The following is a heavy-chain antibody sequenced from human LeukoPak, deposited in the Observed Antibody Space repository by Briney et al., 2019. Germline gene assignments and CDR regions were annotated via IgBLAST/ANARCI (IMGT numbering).Heavy chain of an antibody. J-gene: IGHJ5*02. Sequence: GSSVKVSCKASGGTCSSCAVSWVRQAPGQGLEWMGGIIPIFGTANYAQKFQGRVTITTDESTSTAYMELSSLRSEDTAVYYCTRMYGDYVINWFDPWGQGTLVTVSS. CDR3: TRMYGDYVINWFDP. V-gene: IGHV1-69*05. CDR2: IIPIFGTA. D-gene: IGHD4-17*01. CDR1: GGTCSSCA.